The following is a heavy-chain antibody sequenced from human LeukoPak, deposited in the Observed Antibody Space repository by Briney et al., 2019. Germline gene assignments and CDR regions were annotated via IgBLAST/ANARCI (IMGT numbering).Heavy chain of an antibody. J-gene: IGHJ4*02. Sequence: SETLSLTCTVSGGSISSYYWSWIRQPPGKGLEWIGYIYYSGSTNYNPSLKSRVTISVDTSKNQFSLKLSSVTAADTAVYYCARQATGDWGQGTLVTVSS. CDR1: GGSISSYY. V-gene: IGHV4-59*12. CDR3: ARQATGD. CDR2: IYYSGST. D-gene: IGHD5-12*01.